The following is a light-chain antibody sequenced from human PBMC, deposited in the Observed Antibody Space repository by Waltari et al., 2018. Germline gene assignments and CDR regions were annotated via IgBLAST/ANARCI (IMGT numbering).Light chain of an antibody. CDR3: EPWHADTYRV. V-gene: IGLV4-60*03. Sequence: QPVLTQSSSASAPLGSSVKLTCTLSSGHITNIIAWHQQRPGKAPRYYIKREESGRYNKGCWVPDRFSGCSAGADRHLVISNLQSEDEAAYYCEPWHADTYRVFGGGTKLTVL. J-gene: IGLJ3*02. CDR2: REESGRY. CDR1: SGHITNI.